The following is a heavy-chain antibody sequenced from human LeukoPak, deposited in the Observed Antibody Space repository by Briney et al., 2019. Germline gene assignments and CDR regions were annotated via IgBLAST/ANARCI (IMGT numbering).Heavy chain of an antibody. D-gene: IGHD6-19*01. CDR2: ISSSNDYI. V-gene: IGHV3-21*01. J-gene: IGHJ5*02. Sequence: SGGSLRLSCAASGFTFSTSTMNWVRQAPGKGLEWVSSISSSNDYIYYADSVKGRFTISRDNAKNSLYLQMNSLRAEDTAVYYCVRNPNSAGFPNWFDPWGQGTLVTVSS. CDR1: GFTFSTST. CDR3: VRNPNSAGFPNWFDP.